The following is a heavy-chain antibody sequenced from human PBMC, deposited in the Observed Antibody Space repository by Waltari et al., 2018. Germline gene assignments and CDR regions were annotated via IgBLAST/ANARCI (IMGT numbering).Heavy chain of an antibody. CDR2: KSYDGSNK. D-gene: IGHD4-17*01. Sequence: QVQLVESGGGVVQPGRSLRLSCAASGFTFSSYGMHWVRQAPGKGLEWVAVKSYDGSNKYYADSVKGRFTISRDNSKNTLYLQMNSLRAEDTAVYYGAKWGYYGDYGDYWGQGTLVTVSS. V-gene: IGHV3-30*18. CDR3: AKWGYYGDYGDY. J-gene: IGHJ4*02. CDR1: GFTFSSYG.